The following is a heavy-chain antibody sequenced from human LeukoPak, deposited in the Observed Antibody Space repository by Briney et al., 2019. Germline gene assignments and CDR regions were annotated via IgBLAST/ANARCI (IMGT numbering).Heavy chain of an antibody. D-gene: IGHD3-22*01. CDR2: IWYDGSNK. J-gene: IGHJ5*02. CDR3: AKNVRGYYDSSGYINWFDP. Sequence: GGSLRLSCAASGFTFSSYGMHWVRQAPGKGLEWVAVIWYDGSNKYYADSVKGRFTISRDNSKNTLYLQMNSLRAEDTAVYYCAKNVRGYYDSSGYINWFDPWGQGTLVTVSS. V-gene: IGHV3-33*06. CDR1: GFTFSSYG.